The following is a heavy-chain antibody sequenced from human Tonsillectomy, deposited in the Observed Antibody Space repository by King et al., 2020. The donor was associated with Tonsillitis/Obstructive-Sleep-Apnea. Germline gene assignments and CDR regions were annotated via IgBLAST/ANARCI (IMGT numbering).Heavy chain of an antibody. CDR2: INHSGST. Sequence: VQLQQWGAGLLKPSETLSLTCAVYGGSFSGYYWSWIRQPPGKGLEWIGEINHSGSTNYNPSLKSRVTISVDTSKNQFSLKLSSMTAADTAVYYCASTADVVPAARAFAYWGQGTLVTVSS. J-gene: IGHJ4*02. CDR1: GGSFSGYY. D-gene: IGHD2-2*01. CDR3: ASTADVVPAARAFAY. V-gene: IGHV4-34*01.